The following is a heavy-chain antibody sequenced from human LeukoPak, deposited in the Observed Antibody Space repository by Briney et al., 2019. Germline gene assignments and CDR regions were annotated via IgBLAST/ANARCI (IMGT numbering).Heavy chain of an antibody. CDR1: GFTFSSYS. D-gene: IGHD1-26*01. Sequence: GGSLRLSCAASGFTFSSYSMNWVRQAPGKGLEWVSSISRSSSYIYYADSVKGRFTISRDNAKNSLYLQMNSLRAEDTAVYYCARGGGGSYYFGYWGQGTLVTVSS. CDR2: ISRSSSYI. V-gene: IGHV3-21*01. CDR3: ARGGGGSYYFGY. J-gene: IGHJ4*02.